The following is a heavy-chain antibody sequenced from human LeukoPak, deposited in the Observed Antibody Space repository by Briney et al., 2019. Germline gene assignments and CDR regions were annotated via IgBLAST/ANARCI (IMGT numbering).Heavy chain of an antibody. CDR3: ATSCYSGSYYFDY. Sequence: SSETLSLTCAVYGGSFSGYYWSWIRQPPGKGLEWIGEINHSGSTNYNPSLKSRVTISVDTSKNQFSLKLSSVTAADTAVYYCATSCYSGSYYFDYWGQGTLVTVSS. CDR1: GGSFSGYY. V-gene: IGHV4-34*01. J-gene: IGHJ4*02. CDR2: INHSGST. D-gene: IGHD1-26*01.